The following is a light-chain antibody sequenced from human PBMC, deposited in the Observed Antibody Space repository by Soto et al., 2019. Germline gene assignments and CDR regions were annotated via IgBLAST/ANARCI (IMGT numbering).Light chain of an antibody. CDR3: QHYNTYYST. CDR2: DAS. Sequence: DIQMTQSPSTLSASVGDRVTITCRASQSIGRWLAWYQQKPGKAPNLLIYDASSLEGGVPSRFSGSGSGTEFTLTISSLQPDDFETYYCQHYNTYYSTLRQGTKVDLK. J-gene: IGKJ1*01. CDR1: QSIGRW. V-gene: IGKV1-5*01.